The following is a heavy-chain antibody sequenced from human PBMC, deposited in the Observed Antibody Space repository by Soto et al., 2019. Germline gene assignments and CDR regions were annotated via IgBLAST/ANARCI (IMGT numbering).Heavy chain of an antibody. V-gene: IGHV3-30-3*01. J-gene: IGHJ2*01. CDR2: ISYDGSNK. CDR3: ARDPLWGTAMVLWYFDL. CDR1: GFTFSSYA. D-gene: IGHD5-18*01. Sequence: QVPLVESGGGVVQPGRSLRLSCAASGFTFSSYAMHWVRQAPGKGLEWVAVISYDGSNKYYADSVKGRFTISRDNSKNTLYLQMNSLRAEYTAVYYCARDPLWGTAMVLWYFDLWGRGTLVTVSS.